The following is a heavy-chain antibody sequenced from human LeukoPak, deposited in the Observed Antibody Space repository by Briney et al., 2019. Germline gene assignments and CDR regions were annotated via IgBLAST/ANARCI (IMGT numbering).Heavy chain of an antibody. V-gene: IGHV3-23*01. J-gene: IGHJ4*02. CDR1: GLTFSSYA. Sequence: GGSLRLSCAASGLTFSSYAMSWVRQAPGKGLDWVSTISGSGVGTYYADSVKGRFTISRDNSETTLYLQMNSLRADDTAVYYCAKLDRGDFWSGYPGHFDYWGQGTLVTVSS. CDR2: ISGSGVGT. CDR3: AKLDRGDFWSGYPGHFDY. D-gene: IGHD3-3*01.